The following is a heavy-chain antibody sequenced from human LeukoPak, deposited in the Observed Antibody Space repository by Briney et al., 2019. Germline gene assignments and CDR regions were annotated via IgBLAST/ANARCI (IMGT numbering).Heavy chain of an antibody. Sequence: SETLSLTCTVSGGSISSYYWSWIRQPPGKGLEWIGYIFYSGSTNYNPSLKSRVTISVDTSKNQFSLKLSSVTAADTAVYYCARVGDTSGYYYFLDYWGQGALVTVSS. CDR2: IFYSGST. V-gene: IGHV4-59*01. D-gene: IGHD3-22*01. J-gene: IGHJ4*02. CDR1: GGSISSYY. CDR3: ARVGDTSGYYYFLDY.